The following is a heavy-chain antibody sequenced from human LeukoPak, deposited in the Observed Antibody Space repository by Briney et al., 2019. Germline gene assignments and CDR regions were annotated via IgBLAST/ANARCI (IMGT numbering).Heavy chain of an antibody. V-gene: IGHV3-74*01. Sequence: GGSLRLSCAASGFTFSSYGIHWVRQAPGKGLVWVSRINTDGSSTSYADSVKGRFTISRDNAKNTLYLQMNSLRAEDTAVYYCARVSDDFWSGYSFDLWGRGTLVTVSS. CDR1: GFTFSSYG. D-gene: IGHD3-3*01. CDR2: INTDGSST. CDR3: ARVSDDFWSGYSFDL. J-gene: IGHJ2*01.